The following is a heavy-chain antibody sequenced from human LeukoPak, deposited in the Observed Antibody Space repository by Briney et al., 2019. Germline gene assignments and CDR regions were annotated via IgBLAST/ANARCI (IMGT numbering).Heavy chain of an antibody. CDR1: GFTFSSYE. V-gene: IGHV3-48*03. Sequence: GGSLRLSCAASGFTFSSYEMNWVRQAPGKGLEWVSYISSSGSITYYADSVKGRFTISRDNAKNSLYLQMNSLRAEDTAVYYCARYRYNWNLILYYFDYWGQGTLVTVSS. J-gene: IGHJ4*02. D-gene: IGHD1-7*01. CDR3: ARYRYNWNLILYYFDY. CDR2: ISSSGSIT.